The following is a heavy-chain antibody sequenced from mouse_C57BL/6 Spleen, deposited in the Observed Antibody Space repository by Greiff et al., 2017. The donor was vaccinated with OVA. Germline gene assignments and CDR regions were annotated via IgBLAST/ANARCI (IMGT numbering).Heavy chain of an antibody. V-gene: IGHV1-69*01. D-gene: IGHD2-4*01. Sequence: QVQLQQPGAELVMPGASVKLSCKASGYTFTSYWMHWVKQRPGKGLEWIGKIDPSDSYTTYNQKFKGKSTLPVDKYSSTAYMQLSSLTSEDSAVYYCARNYDYKNFDYWGQGTTLTVSS. CDR2: IDPSDSYT. J-gene: IGHJ2*01. CDR1: GYTFTSYW. CDR3: ARNYDYKNFDY.